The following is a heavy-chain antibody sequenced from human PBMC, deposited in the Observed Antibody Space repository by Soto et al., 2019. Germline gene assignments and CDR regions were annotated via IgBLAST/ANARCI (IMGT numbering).Heavy chain of an antibody. J-gene: IGHJ6*02. D-gene: IGHD4-17*01. Sequence: VGSLRLSCAASGFTFSSYAMHWVRQAPGKGLEWVAVISYDGSNKYYADSVKGRFTISRDNSKNTLYLQMNSLRAEDTAVYYCARDQYGGYGMDVWGQGTTVTVSS. CDR3: ARDQYGGYGMDV. V-gene: IGHV3-30-3*01. CDR1: GFTFSSYA. CDR2: ISYDGSNK.